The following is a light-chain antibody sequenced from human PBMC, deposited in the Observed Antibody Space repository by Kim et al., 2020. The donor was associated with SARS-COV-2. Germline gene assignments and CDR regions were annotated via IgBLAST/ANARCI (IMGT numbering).Light chain of an antibody. CDR2: AVS. Sequence: PGQSITITCSGTYDDIGDYDFVSWYQQHPGQAPKLFIYAVSERPSGVPDRFSGSKSGNTASLTISGLQAVDEAYYYCSSFASTNTLFGGGTQLTVL. V-gene: IGLV2-11*03. CDR1: YDDIGDYDF. J-gene: IGLJ2*01. CDR3: SSFASTNTL.